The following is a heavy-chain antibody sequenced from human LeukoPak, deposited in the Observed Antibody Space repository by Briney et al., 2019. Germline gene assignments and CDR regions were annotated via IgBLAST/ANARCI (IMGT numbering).Heavy chain of an antibody. CDR3: VANSRHYYFDY. J-gene: IGHJ4*02. Sequence: ASVTVSCKASGYTFTSYYMHWVRQAPGQGLEWMGLINPSGGSTSYAQKFQGRVTMTRDTSTSTVYKELSSLRSEDTAVYYCVANSRHYYFDYWGQGTLVTVSS. D-gene: IGHD2-15*01. V-gene: IGHV1-46*01. CDR1: GYTFTSYY. CDR2: INPSGGST.